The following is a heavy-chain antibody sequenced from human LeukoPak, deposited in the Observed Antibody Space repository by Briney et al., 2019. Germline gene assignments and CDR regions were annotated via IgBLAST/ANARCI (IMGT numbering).Heavy chain of an antibody. J-gene: IGHJ4*02. CDR2: IYSGGST. CDR3: ATSDSYYDSSGSPFLFDY. CDR1: GFTVSSNY. V-gene: IGHV3-66*01. D-gene: IGHD3-22*01. Sequence: GGSLRLSCAAPGFTVSSNYMSWVRQAPGKGLEWVSVIYSGGSTYYADSVKGRFTISRDNSKNTLYLQMNSLRAEDTAVYYCATSDSYYDSSGSPFLFDYWGQGTLVTVSS.